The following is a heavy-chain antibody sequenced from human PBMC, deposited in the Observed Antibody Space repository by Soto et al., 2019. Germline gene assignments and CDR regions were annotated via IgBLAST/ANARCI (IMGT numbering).Heavy chain of an antibody. CDR3: AKVPHKYYYDSSGYYSDRYYYYYGMDV. CDR2: ISYDGSNK. D-gene: IGHD3-22*01. CDR1: GFTFSSYG. V-gene: IGHV3-30*18. J-gene: IGHJ6*02. Sequence: QVQLVESGGGVVQPGRSLRLSCAASGFTFSSYGMHWVRQAPGKGLEWVAVISYDGSNKYYADSVKGRFTISRDNSKNTLYLQMNSLRAEDTAVYYCAKVPHKYYYDSSGYYSDRYYYYYGMDVWGQGTTVTVSS.